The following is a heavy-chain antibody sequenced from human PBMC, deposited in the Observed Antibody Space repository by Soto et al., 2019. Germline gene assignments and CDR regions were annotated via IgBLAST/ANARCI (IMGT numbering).Heavy chain of an antibody. J-gene: IGHJ6*02. CDR3: ARDGAGDYPPLRHYCYGMDV. CDR2: ISGYNGDT. V-gene: IGHV1-18*04. Sequence: QVQLVQSGAEVKKPGASVKVSCKASGYTFTSYYMHWVRQAPGQGLEWMGWISGYNGDTNYAQMLQGRFSMTTDTSTIIAYVELRSLRSDDTAVYYCARDGAGDYPPLRHYCYGMDVWGQGTTVTVSS. D-gene: IGHD4-17*01. CDR1: GYTFTSYY.